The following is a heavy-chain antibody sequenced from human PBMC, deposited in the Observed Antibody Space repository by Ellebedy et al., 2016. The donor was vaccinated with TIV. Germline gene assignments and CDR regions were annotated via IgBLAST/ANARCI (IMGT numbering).Heavy chain of an antibody. CDR1: SGSISGYY. D-gene: IGHD2-15*01. Sequence: PSETLSLTCSVSSGSISGYYWSCIRQSPGKGLEWIGDIYSSGTTIYNPSLKSRATISVDTSKPQFSLKLTSMTAADTAINYCARNHQGYHDLWGRGTLVTVSS. J-gene: IGHJ2*01. V-gene: IGHV4-59*01. CDR3: ARNHQGYHDL. CDR2: IYSSGTT.